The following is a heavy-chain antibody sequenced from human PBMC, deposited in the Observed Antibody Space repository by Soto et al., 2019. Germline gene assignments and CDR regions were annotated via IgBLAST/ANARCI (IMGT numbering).Heavy chain of an antibody. V-gene: IGHV3-30-3*01. D-gene: IGHD3-3*01. CDR3: ARAKTGIFGVVQYDFDY. Sequence: GGSLRLSCAASGFTFSSYDVHRVRQAPGKGLEWVAIISYDGNNKYYADSVEGRFTISRDNSKNTLYLQMNSLRAEDTAVYYCARAKTGIFGVVQYDFDYWGQGT. CDR1: GFTFSSYD. CDR2: ISYDGNNK. J-gene: IGHJ4*02.